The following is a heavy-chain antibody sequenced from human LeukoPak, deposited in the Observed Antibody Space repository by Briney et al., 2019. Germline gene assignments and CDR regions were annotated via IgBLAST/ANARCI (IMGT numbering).Heavy chain of an antibody. D-gene: IGHD3-10*01. J-gene: IGHJ4*02. CDR2: IYYSGST. Sequence: SETLSLTCTVSGGSISGDYWSWIRQAPGKGLEWIAYIYYSGSTNYNPSLKSRVTISVDTSKNQFSLKLTSVTATDTAVYYRARDRGSGGGFDYWGQGTLVTVSS. CDR3: ARDRGSGGGFDY. V-gene: IGHV4-59*01. CDR1: GGSISGDY.